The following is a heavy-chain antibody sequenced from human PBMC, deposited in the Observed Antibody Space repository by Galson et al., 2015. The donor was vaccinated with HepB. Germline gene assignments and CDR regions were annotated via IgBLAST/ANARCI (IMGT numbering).Heavy chain of an antibody. V-gene: IGHV1-69*13. CDR3: ARALLYSSGWYCYFDY. CDR2: LIPTSART. Sequence: SVKVSCKASGGTFRNYAFTWVRQAPGQGLEWMGGLIPTSARTNYAQKFQGRATITADESTSTVYMELSSLRSEDTAVYYCARALLYSSGWYCYFDYWGQGSLITASS. J-gene: IGHJ4*02. CDR1: GGTFRNYA. D-gene: IGHD6-19*01.